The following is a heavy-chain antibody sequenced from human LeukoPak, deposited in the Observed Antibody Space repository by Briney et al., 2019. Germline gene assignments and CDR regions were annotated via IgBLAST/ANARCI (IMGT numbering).Heavy chain of an antibody. J-gene: IGHJ4*02. CDR2: ISSSSSTI. CDR3: ARFNSGSYQHYFDY. D-gene: IGHD1-26*01. Sequence: GGSLRLSCAASGFTFSSYSMNWVRQAPGKGLEWVSYISSSSSTIYYADSVKGRFTISRDNAKNSLYLQMNSLRAEDTAVYCCARFNSGSYQHYFDYWGQGTLVTVSS. V-gene: IGHV3-48*01. CDR1: GFTFSSYS.